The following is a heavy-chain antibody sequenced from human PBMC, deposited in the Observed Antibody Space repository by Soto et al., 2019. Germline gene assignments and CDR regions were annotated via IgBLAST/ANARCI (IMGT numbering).Heavy chain of an antibody. CDR2: IYPGDSDT. V-gene: IGHV5-51*01. D-gene: IGHD3-3*01. Sequence: GESLTISCTSAGNSFTRYWIGWVRQMPGKGLEWMGIIYPGDSDTRYSPSFQGQVTISADKSISTAYLQWSSLKASDTAMYYCARCPYYDFWSGYSHPNYYYYGMDVWGQGTTVTVSS. CDR1: GNSFTRYW. CDR3: ARCPYYDFWSGYSHPNYYYYGMDV. J-gene: IGHJ6*02.